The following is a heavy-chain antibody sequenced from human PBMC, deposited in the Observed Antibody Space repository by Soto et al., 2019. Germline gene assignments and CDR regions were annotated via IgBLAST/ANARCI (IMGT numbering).Heavy chain of an antibody. Sequence: SETLSLTCAVSGDSISSTFWWTWVRQPPGKGLEWIGEVYHSGSTRYNPSLKSRVTISVDKPNNQFSLKLSSVTAADTAVYYCARASSPNRYRQWLAPMTFFDYWGQGTLVTVSS. CDR1: GDSISSTFW. CDR2: VYHSGST. V-gene: IGHV4-4*02. D-gene: IGHD6-19*01. J-gene: IGHJ4*02. CDR3: ARASSPNRYRQWLAPMTFFDY.